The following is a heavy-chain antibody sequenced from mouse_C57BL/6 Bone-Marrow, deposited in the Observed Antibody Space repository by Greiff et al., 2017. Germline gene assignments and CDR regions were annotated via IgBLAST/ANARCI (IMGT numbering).Heavy chain of an antibody. V-gene: IGHV1-55*01. J-gene: IGHJ1*03. D-gene: IGHD2-3*01. CDR1: GYTFTSYW. CDR3: ERDGTWYFEV. Sequence: QVQLQQPGAELVKPGASVKLSCKASGYTFTSYWITWVKQRPGQGLEWIGDIYPGSGSTNYNEKFKSKATLTVDTSSSTAYMQLSSLTSEDSAVYVRERDGTWYFEVWGTGTTVTDSS. CDR2: IYPGSGST.